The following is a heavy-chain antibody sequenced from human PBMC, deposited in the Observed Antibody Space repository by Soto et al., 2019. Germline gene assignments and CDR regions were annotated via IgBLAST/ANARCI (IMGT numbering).Heavy chain of an antibody. CDR1: GDTFTGYY. V-gene: IGHV1-2*04. Sequence: GASVKVSCKASGDTFTGYYMHWVRQAPGQGLEWMGWINPNSGGTNYAQKFQGWVTMTRDTSISTAYMELSRLRSDDTAVHYCARVALGYSSSWYDYWGQGTLVTVSS. D-gene: IGHD6-13*01. J-gene: IGHJ4*02. CDR3: ARVALGYSSSWYDY. CDR2: INPNSGGT.